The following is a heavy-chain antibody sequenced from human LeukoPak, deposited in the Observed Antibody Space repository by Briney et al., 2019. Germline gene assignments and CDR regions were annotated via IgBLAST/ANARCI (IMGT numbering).Heavy chain of an antibody. Sequence: SETLSLTCTVSGASISGSSYYWGWIRQPPGKGLEWIGSIYYSGSTYYNPSLKSRVTMSVDTSKNQFSLKLNSVTAADTAMYYCARVGLDISTHLDFWGQGTLVTVSS. V-gene: IGHV4-39*07. CDR1: GASISGSSYY. D-gene: IGHD2-2*01. CDR2: IYYSGST. J-gene: IGHJ4*02. CDR3: ARVGLDISTHLDF.